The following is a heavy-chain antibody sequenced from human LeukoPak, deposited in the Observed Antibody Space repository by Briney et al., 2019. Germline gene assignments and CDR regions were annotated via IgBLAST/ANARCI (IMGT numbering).Heavy chain of an antibody. D-gene: IGHD3-22*01. Sequence: SETLSLTCTVSGGSIISYYWSWIRQPPGKGLEWIGYVYHSGSTNYNPSLQSRVTISVDTSKNQVSLKLNSVTAADTAVYFCAREDSSDYYSGYFDSWGQGTLVTVSS. J-gene: IGHJ4*02. CDR1: GGSIISYY. CDR3: AREDSSDYYSGYFDS. CDR2: VYHSGST. V-gene: IGHV4-59*01.